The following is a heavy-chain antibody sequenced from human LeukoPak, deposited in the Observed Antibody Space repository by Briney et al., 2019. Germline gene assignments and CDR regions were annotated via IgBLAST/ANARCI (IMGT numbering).Heavy chain of an antibody. CDR3: ARDSEC. V-gene: IGHV4-34*01. Sequence: PSETLSLTCAVYGGSFSGYYWSWIRQPPGKGLGWIGEINHSGSTNYNPSLKSRVTISVDKSKNQFSLKLSSVTAADTAVYYCARDSECWGQGTLVTVSS. CDR2: INHSGST. CDR1: GGSFSGYY. J-gene: IGHJ4*02. D-gene: IGHD3-3*01.